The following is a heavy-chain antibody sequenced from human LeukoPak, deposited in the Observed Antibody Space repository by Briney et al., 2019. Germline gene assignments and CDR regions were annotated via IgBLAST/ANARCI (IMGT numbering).Heavy chain of an antibody. J-gene: IGHJ6*04. Sequence: SETLSLTCAVYGGSFSGYYWSWIRQPPGKGLEWIGEINHSGSTNYNPSLKSRVTISVDTSKNQFSLKLSSVTAADTAVYYCARGPSSRGVIIKNYYYYGMDVWGKGTTVTVSS. CDR1: GGSFSGYY. CDR3: ARGPSSRGVIIKNYYYYGMDV. CDR2: INHSGST. D-gene: IGHD3-10*01. V-gene: IGHV4-34*01.